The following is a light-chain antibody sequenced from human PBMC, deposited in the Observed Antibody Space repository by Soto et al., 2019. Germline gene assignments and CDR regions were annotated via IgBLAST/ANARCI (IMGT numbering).Light chain of an antibody. Sequence: DIQMTQSPSSLSASVGDRVTITCQASQNINAYLNWYQQKPGRAPKLLIYDASNFEAGVPSRFRGSGSGRDFTFNISRLQPEDIATYYCKQYENLPNFGQGTRLEIK. V-gene: IGKV1-33*01. J-gene: IGKJ5*01. CDR2: DAS. CDR1: QNINAY. CDR3: KQYENLPN.